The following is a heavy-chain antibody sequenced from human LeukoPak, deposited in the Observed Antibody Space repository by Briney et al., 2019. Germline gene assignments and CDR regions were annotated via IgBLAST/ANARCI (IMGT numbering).Heavy chain of an antibody. Sequence: GGSLKLSCAASGNYWMHWVRQAPGKGLVWVSHINSDGSWTSYADSVKGRFTISKDNAKNTVYLQMNNLRAEDTAVYYCVSFYETYWGRGTLVTVSS. J-gene: IGHJ4*02. V-gene: IGHV3-74*01. CDR3: VSFYETY. CDR2: INSDGSWT. CDR1: GNYW. D-gene: IGHD2-2*01.